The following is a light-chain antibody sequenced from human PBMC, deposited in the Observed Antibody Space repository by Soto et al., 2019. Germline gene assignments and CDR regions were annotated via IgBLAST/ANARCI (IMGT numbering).Light chain of an antibody. Sequence: DTQMTQSPSLLSASVVDRVTITCRASQSIARYLNWYQQKPGKAPKLLIYKASNLESGVPSRFSASGSGTEFTLTISGLQPDDFATYYCQQYNNYPLTFGQGTKVDIK. CDR2: KAS. CDR3: QQYNNYPLT. CDR1: QSIARY. V-gene: IGKV1-5*03. J-gene: IGKJ1*01.